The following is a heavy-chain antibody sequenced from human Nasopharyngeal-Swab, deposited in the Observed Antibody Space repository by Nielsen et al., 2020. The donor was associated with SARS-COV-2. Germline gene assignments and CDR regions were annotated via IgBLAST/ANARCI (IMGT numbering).Heavy chain of an antibody. J-gene: IGHJ3*02. CDR2: INHSEST. Sequence: SETLSLTCAVYGGSFSGYYWSWIRQPQGKGLEWIGEINHSESTNYNPSLKSRVTISVDTSKNQFSLKLSSVTAADTAVYYCARARITMIVVVNAFDIWGQGTMVTVSS. V-gene: IGHV4-34*01. CDR1: GGSFSGYY. CDR3: ARARITMIVVVNAFDI. D-gene: IGHD3-22*01.